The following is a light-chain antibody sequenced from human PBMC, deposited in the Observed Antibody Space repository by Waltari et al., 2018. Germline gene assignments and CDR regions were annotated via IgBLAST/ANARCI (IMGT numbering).Light chain of an antibody. V-gene: IGLV3-21*04. CDR2: YDS. J-gene: IGLJ2*01. CDR1: NIGSKS. CDR3: QVWDSSSDDVV. Sequence: SYVLTQPPSVSVAPGTTARITCGGHNIGSKSVHWYQQKPGQAPVLVIYYDSDRPSGIPERFSGSNSGNTATLTISRVEAGDEADYYCQVWDSSSDDVVFGGGTKLTVL.